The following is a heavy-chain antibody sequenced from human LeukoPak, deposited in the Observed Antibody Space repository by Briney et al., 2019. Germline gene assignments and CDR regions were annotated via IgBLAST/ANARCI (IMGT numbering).Heavy chain of an antibody. CDR3: ARDAYYYGSGSYDPNYCYYMDV. CDR1: GGSISSYY. D-gene: IGHD3-10*01. CDR2: IYTSGST. J-gene: IGHJ6*03. Sequence: PSKTLSLTCTVSGGSISSYYWSWIRQPAGKGLEWIGRIYTSGSTNYNPSLKSRVTMSENQSKNQLSMKLSSGTAADTAGDCCARDAYYYGSGSYDPNYCYYMDVWGKGTTVTVSS. V-gene: IGHV4-4*07.